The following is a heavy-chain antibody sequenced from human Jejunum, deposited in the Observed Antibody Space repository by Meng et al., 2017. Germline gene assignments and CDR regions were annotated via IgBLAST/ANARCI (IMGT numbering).Heavy chain of an antibody. CDR1: GYSISTALY. CDR2: IYHSGTT. J-gene: IGHJ6*02. V-gene: IGHV4-38-2*01. CDR3: ARGRGSYGSAMDV. D-gene: IGHD1-26*01. Sequence: GSLRLSCAVSGYSISTALYWGWIRQPPGEGLEWIGNIYHSGTTYYNPSLKSRVNVSLDTSTNDFSPRLTSVTAADTAVYYCARGRGSYGSAMDVWGQGTTVTVSS.